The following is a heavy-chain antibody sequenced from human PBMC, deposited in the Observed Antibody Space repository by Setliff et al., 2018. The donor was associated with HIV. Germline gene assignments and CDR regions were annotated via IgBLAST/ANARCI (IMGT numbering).Heavy chain of an antibody. CDR1: GGSFPAYY. CDR3: ATEEGTTVHRIGF. Sequence: PSETLSLTCAVYGGSFPAYYWNWIRQPPGKGLEWIGSICGTWKTYYNPSLKSRVTISVDTSKNQLSLKMTSVTAADTAVYYCATEEGTTVHRIGFWGQGTLVTVSS. D-gene: IGHD4-17*01. J-gene: IGHJ4*02. CDR2: ICGTWKT. V-gene: IGHV4-34*01.